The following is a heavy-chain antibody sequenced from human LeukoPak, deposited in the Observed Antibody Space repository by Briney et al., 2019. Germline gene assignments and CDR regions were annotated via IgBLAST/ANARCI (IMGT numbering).Heavy chain of an antibody. CDR2: IYSDDRT. CDR3: AREVMAKRRAFDI. Sequence: GGSLRLSCAASGLTASSNYMSRVRQAPAKGLERVSVIYSDDRTYYADYVKGRFTISRHTSKKTLYLQMNSLRAEDTAVYYCAREVMAKRRAFDIWGQGTVVTVSS. J-gene: IGHJ3*02. V-gene: IGHV3-53*04. D-gene: IGHD2-8*01. CDR1: GLTASSNY.